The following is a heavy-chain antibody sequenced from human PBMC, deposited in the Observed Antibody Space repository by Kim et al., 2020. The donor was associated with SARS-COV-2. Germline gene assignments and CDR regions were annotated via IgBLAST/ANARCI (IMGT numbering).Heavy chain of an antibody. V-gene: IGHV4-39*07. D-gene: IGHD6-6*01. J-gene: IGHJ6*02. Sequence: ETLSLTCTVSGGSISSSSYYWGWIRQPPGKGLEWIGSIYYSGSTYYNPSLKSRVTISVDTSKNQFSLKLSSVTAADTAVYYCAREAYSGSSGYYYYYGMDVWGQGTTVTVSS. CDR1: GGSISSSSYY. CDR3: AREAYSGSSGYYYYYGMDV. CDR2: IYYSGST.